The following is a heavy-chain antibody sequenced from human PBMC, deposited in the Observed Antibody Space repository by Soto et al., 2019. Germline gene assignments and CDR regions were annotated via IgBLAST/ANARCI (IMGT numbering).Heavy chain of an antibody. J-gene: IGHJ6*02. CDR3: AIRYSYGSGKYAVYL. Sequence: QLPLQESGPGLVKASETLSLTCTVSGGSISSGSYYWSWIRQPPGTALGWIGTIAYSGSTFYNPSLNSPGTMYVDKPKNQFSLKLSSVTDANTAVYYCAIRYSYGSGKYAVYLWGQWTTVTVSS. V-gene: IGHV4-39*01. D-gene: IGHD3-10*01. CDR1: GGSISSGSYY. CDR2: IAYSGST.